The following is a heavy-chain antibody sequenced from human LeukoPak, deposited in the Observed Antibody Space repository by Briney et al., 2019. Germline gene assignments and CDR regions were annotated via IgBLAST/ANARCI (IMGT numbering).Heavy chain of an antibody. J-gene: IGHJ4*02. Sequence: ASVCPSRKASGYTFTGYYVHWVRQAPGQGLEWMGWMNPNGGGTSLAQRFQGRVTMTRDTTISTAYMELTSLTSDDRAVYYCARAGGGLDYWGQGTKVTVSS. CDR3: ARAGGGLDY. V-gene: IGHV1-2*02. CDR2: MNPNGGGT. D-gene: IGHD3-16*01. CDR1: GYTFTGYY.